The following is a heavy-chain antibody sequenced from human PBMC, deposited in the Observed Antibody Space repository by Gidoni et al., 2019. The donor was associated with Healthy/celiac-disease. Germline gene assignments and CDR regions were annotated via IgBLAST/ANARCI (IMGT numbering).Heavy chain of an antibody. V-gene: IGHV4-61*01. CDR3: ARGVNYYDSSGYYYL. CDR1: GGSVSSGNYY. CDR2: IYYSGST. Sequence: QVQLQESGPGLVKPSETLSLTCTVSGGSVSSGNYYWSWIRQPPGKGLEWIGYIYYSGSTNYNPSLKSRVTISVDTSKNQFSLKLSSVTAADTAVYYCARGVNYYDSSGYYYLWGQGTLVTVSS. D-gene: IGHD3-22*01. J-gene: IGHJ5*02.